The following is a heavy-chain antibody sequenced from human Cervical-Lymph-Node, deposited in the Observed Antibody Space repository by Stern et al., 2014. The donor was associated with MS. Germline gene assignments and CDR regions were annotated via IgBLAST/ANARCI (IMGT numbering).Heavy chain of an antibody. Sequence: VQLEESGGGVVQPGSSLRLTCTASGFIFSSFPTHWVRQAPGKGLEWVATISPDGGDKDYTDSVKGRFNISRDNSKSTLFLQMNTLRPEDTAVYYCSSGTYDGSFDIWGQGTMVTVS. V-gene: IGHV3-30*04. D-gene: IGHD1-1*01. CDR2: ISPDGGDK. J-gene: IGHJ3*02. CDR3: SSGTYDGSFDI. CDR1: GFIFSSFP.